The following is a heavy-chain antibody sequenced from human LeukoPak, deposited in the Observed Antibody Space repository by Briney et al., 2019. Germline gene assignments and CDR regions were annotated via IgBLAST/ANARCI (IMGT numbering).Heavy chain of an antibody. CDR1: GFTFSSYA. CDR3: ARHKDWTFDY. V-gene: IGHV3-23*01. J-gene: IGHJ4*02. CDR2: ISGGGDST. D-gene: IGHD3/OR15-3a*01. Sequence: GGSLRLSCAASGFTFSSYAMIWARQAPGKGLEWVSAISGGGDSTYYADSVKGRFTISRDNSKNTLYLQMNSLRAEDTAVYYCARHKDWTFDYWGQGTLVTVSS.